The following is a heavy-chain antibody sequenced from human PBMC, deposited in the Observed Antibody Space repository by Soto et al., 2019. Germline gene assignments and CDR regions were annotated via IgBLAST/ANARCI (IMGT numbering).Heavy chain of an antibody. V-gene: IGHV1-18*01. J-gene: IGHJ4*02. CDR2: ISAYSGST. D-gene: IGHD6-13*01. CDR1: GYTFTTYG. CDR3: ARNFTKSSSWPYSFAY. Sequence: QVQLVQSGAEVKKPGASVKVSCKASGYTFTTYGISWVRQAPGQGLEWMGWISAYSGSTKFAQKLQGRVTMTTDTSTPTAYMELRSLTSDDTPVYSCARNFTKSSSWPYSFAYWGQGTLSPSPQ.